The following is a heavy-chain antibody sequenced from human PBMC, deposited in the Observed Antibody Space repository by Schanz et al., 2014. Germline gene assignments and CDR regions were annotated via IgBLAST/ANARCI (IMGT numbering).Heavy chain of an antibody. CDR1: GGSINNFY. Sequence: QVQLQESGPGLVKPSETLSLTCSVSGGSINNFYWGWIRQSPGKGLEWIGYIYSSGIPTYNPSLKSRVSLTAESTKNQFSLKLTSVTAGDAAVYYCARGGSAMVRGVMTASYWFFALWGRGTLITVSP. J-gene: IGHJ2*01. V-gene: IGHV4-59*08. CDR2: IYSSGIP. CDR3: ARGGSAMVRGVMTASYWFFAL. D-gene: IGHD3-10*01.